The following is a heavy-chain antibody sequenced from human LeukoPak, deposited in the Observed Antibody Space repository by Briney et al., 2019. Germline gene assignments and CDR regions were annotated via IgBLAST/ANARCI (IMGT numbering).Heavy chain of an antibody. Sequence: SETLSLTCTVSGGSIISYYWSWIRQPPGKGLEWIGYIYYSGSTNYNPSLKSRVTISVDTFKNQFSLKLSSVTAADTAVYYCARNGSTTVVVTAPPSGEVGFDYWGQGTLVTVSS. D-gene: IGHD2-21*02. J-gene: IGHJ4*02. CDR2: IYYSGST. CDR3: ARNGSTTVVVTAPPSGEVGFDY. V-gene: IGHV4-59*12. CDR1: GGSIISYY.